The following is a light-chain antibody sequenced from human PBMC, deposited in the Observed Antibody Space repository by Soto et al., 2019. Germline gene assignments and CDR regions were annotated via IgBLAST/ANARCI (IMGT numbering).Light chain of an antibody. J-gene: IGKJ4*01. CDR2: GAS. CDR3: QQYGNSPLT. Sequence: EIVLTQSPGTLSLSPGERATLSCRASQRISSSYLAWYQQKPGQAPRLLIYGASSRATGIPDRFSGSGSGTDFTLTISRLEAEDFALYYCQQYGNSPLTFGGGTKVDI. CDR1: QRISSSY. V-gene: IGKV3-20*01.